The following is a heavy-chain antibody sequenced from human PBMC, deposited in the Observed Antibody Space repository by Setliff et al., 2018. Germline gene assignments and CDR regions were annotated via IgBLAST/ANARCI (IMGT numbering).Heavy chain of an antibody. D-gene: IGHD2-15*01. CDR2: IRSKSDSYAT. J-gene: IGHJ6*03. CDR1: GFTFSGSA. CDR3: ARIRLCGGRVICPPGRYVDV. Sequence: TGGSLRLSCAASGFTFSGSAMYWVRQASGKGLEWVGRIRSKSDSYATIYAASVRGRFTISRDDSKNTAYLQMNSLKTEDTAVYYCARIRLCGGRVICPPGRYVDVWGKGTTVTVSS. V-gene: IGHV3-73*01.